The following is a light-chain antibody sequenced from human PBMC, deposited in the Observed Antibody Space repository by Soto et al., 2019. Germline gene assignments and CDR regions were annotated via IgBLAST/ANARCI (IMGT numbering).Light chain of an antibody. V-gene: IGLV2-14*01. CDR1: SSDVGAYDF. J-gene: IGLJ1*01. CDR3: CSYAGSYTYV. CDR2: DVT. Sequence: QSALTQPASVSGSPGQSITISCTGTSSDVGAYDFVSWYQHYPGKAPKLVTFDVTHRPPGISDRFSGSKSANTASLTISGLQAEDEADYYCCSYAGSYTYVFGTGTKLTVL.